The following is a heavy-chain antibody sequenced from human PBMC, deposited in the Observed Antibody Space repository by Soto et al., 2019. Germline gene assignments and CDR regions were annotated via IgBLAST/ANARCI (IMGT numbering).Heavy chain of an antibody. V-gene: IGHV3-20*04. J-gene: IGHJ4*02. CDR3: ARDGYGSGSHCDY. D-gene: IGHD3-10*01. Sequence: EVQLVEYGGGVVRPGGSLRLSCAASGFTFDDSGLNWVRQAPGKGLEWVSFINWNGDSTGYADSVKGRFTISRDNAKNSLYLQMNSLRDEDTALYYCARDGYGSGSHCDYWGQGALVTVSS. CDR1: GFTFDDSG. CDR2: INWNGDST.